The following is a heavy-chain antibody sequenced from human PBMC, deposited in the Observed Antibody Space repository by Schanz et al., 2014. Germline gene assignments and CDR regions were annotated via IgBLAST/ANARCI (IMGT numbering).Heavy chain of an antibody. CDR3: ARDRIGHYYGSGSIDP. CDR1: GYTLTNFD. J-gene: IGHJ5*02. Sequence: QVQLVQSGAEVKKPGASVKVSCKASGYTLTNFDINWVRQAPGQGLEWMGWMNPNSGTTGYAQKFQGRVTMTRNTSTSTAYMELRGLRSDDTAVYYCARDRIGHYYGSGSIDPWGQGTLVTVSS. CDR2: MNPNSGTT. V-gene: IGHV1-8*01. D-gene: IGHD3-10*01.